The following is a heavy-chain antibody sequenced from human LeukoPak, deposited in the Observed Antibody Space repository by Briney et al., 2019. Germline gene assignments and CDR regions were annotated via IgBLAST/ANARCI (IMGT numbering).Heavy chain of an antibody. J-gene: IGHJ4*02. D-gene: IGHD2-2*01. CDR3: ARSASSTSCPRDH. CDR1: VYTFTNYY. CDR2: INPSGSNT. Sequence: GASVKVSCKASVYTFTNYYMHWVRQAPGQGLDWMGIINPSGSNTSYAQKFQGRVTKTRDTSTSTVYMELSSLRSEDTAVYYCARSASSTSCPRDHWGQGTLVTVAS. V-gene: IGHV1-46*01.